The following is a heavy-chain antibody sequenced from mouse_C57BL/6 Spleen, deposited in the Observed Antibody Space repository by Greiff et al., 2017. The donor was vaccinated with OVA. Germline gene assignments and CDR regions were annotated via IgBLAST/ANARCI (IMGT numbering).Heavy chain of an antibody. V-gene: IGHV1-81*01. D-gene: IGHD2-4*01. Sequence: QVQLQQSGAELARPGASVKLSCKASGYTFTSYGISWVKQRTGQGLEWIGEIYPRSGNTYYNEKFKGKATLTADKSSSTAYMELRSLTSEDSAVYFCAREKGDYDYDEMNFDYWGQGTTRTVSS. J-gene: IGHJ2*01. CDR2: IYPRSGNT. CDR3: AREKGDYDYDEMNFDY. CDR1: GYTFTSYG.